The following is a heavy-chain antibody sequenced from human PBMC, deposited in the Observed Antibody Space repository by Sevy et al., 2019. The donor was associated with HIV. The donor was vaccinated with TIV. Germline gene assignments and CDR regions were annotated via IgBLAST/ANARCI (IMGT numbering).Heavy chain of an antibody. CDR3: ASDTESCTSRNCPLYGMDV. Sequence: ASVKVSCKASGYTFTCYYIHWVRQAPGQGLEWLGWMNSNSGGTNYAQKFQGRVTMTRDTSISTAYMELRRLRSDDTDVNYCASDTESCTSRNCPLYGMDVWGQGTTVTVSS. CDR1: GYTFTCYY. J-gene: IGHJ6*02. CDR2: MNSNSGGT. D-gene: IGHD2-8*01. V-gene: IGHV1-2*02.